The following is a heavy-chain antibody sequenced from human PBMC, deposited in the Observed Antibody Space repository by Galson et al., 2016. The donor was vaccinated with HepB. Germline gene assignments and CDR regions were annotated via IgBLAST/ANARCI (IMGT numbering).Heavy chain of an antibody. V-gene: IGHV3-30*18. D-gene: IGHD4-23*01. CDR1: GFTFSSYG. CDR2: ISYDGSNK. CDR3: AKDRYIGGIQYFQY. Sequence: SLRLSCAASGFTFSSYGMHWVRQAPGKGPEWVAVISYDGSNKHYGDSVKGRFTISRDNSENTLYLQMNSLRAEDTAVYYCAKDRYIGGIQYFQYWGQGTLVTVSS. J-gene: IGHJ1*01.